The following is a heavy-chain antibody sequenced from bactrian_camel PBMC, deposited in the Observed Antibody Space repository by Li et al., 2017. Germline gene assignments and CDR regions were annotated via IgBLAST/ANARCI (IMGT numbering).Heavy chain of an antibody. V-gene: IGHV3S53*01. J-gene: IGHJ4*01. Sequence: HVQLVESGGGSVQTGGSLRLSCAVSGTPDNFYCMGWFRRAPGKEREGVAVIAGIADTNYADSVKGQFIISQDNAKTTVSLQMNSLKPEDTATYYCKAEDKYQLRGFCPPLWGQGTQVTVS. CDR3: KAEDKYQLRGFCPPL. CDR1: GTPDNFYC. CDR2: IAGIADT.